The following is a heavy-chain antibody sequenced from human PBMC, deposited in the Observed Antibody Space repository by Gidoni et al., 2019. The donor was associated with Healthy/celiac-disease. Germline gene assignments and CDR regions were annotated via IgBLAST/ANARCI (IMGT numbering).Heavy chain of an antibody. CDR1: GFTFDDYA. CDR3: AKGCGGDCYLSGAFDI. V-gene: IGHV3-9*01. D-gene: IGHD2-21*02. J-gene: IGHJ3*02. Sequence: EVQLVESGGGLVQPGRSLRLSCAASGFTFDDYAMHWVRHAPGKGLEWGSGISWNSCSIGYADSVKGRFTISRDNAKNSLYLQMNSLRAEDTALYYCAKGCGGDCYLSGAFDIWGQGTMVTVSS. CDR2: ISWNSCSI.